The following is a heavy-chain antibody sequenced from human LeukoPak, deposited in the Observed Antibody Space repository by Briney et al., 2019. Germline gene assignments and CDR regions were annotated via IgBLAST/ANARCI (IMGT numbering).Heavy chain of an antibody. CDR1: GGSFSGYY. V-gene: IGHV4-34*01. CDR3: ARDRHWTNDWVFDY. D-gene: IGHD1/OR15-1a*01. CDR2: INHSGST. Sequence: SETLSLTCGVYGGSFSGYYWTWIRQPPGKGLEWIGEINHSGSTNYNPSLKSRVTISVDTSNNQFSLNLSSVTAADTAVYYCARDRHWTNDWVFDYWGQGTLVTVSS. J-gene: IGHJ4*02.